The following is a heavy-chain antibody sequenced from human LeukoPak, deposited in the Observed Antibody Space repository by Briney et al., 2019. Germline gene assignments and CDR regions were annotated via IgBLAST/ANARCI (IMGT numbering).Heavy chain of an antibody. Sequence: SVKSLKLSCKGSGYTLTNHWIAWVRPMPGEGLEWMGLIWPDDSDYKYSPSFQGQVTISANKSINTAYLQWNKLKASDTAIYYCARRFDSGIINAFDIWGQGTLVVVSS. V-gene: IGHV5-51*01. J-gene: IGHJ3*02. D-gene: IGHD1-26*01. CDR3: ARRFDSGIINAFDI. CDR2: IWPDDSDY. CDR1: GYTLTNHW.